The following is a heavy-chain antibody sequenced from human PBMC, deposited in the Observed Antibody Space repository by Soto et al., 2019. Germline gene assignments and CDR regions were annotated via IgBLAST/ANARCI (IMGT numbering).Heavy chain of an antibody. CDR2: IGTAGDT. D-gene: IGHD3-10*01. CDR1: GFTFISYD. Sequence: GGSLRLSCASSGFTFISYDMHWVRQATGKGLEWVSAIGTAGDTYYPGSVKGRFTISRENAKNSLYLQMNSLRAGDTAVYYCARGYYGSGSPVRPNLDYWGQGTLVTVSS. CDR3: ARGYYGSGSPVRPNLDY. J-gene: IGHJ4*02. V-gene: IGHV3-13*01.